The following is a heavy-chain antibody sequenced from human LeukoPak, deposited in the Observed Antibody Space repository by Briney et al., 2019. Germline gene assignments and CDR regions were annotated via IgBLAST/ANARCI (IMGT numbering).Heavy chain of an antibody. CDR2: ISGSGGST. Sequence: GGSLRLSCAASGFTFSSYAMSWVRQAPGKGLEWVSAISGSGGSTYYADSVKGRFTISRDNSKNTLYLQMNSLRAEDTAVYYCAKEGSYFDWSLYGWFDPWGQGTLVTVSS. D-gene: IGHD3-9*01. CDR3: AKEGSYFDWSLYGWFDP. J-gene: IGHJ5*02. CDR1: GFTFSSYA. V-gene: IGHV3-23*01.